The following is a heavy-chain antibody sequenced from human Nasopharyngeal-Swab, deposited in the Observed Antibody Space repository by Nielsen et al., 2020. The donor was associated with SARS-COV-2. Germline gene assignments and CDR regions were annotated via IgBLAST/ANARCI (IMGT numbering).Heavy chain of an antibody. J-gene: IGHJ6*02. CDR2: VNPSGGTT. D-gene: IGHD3-3*01. CDR1: GYTFTSYF. CDR3: ARNLQRLDHFYSYGLDV. V-gene: IGHV1-46*01. Sequence: ASVKVSCKASGYTFTSYFIHWVRQAPGQGLEWMGIVNPSGGTTSFAQKFQGRVTMTRDTSTSTVYMGLSSLISEDTAVYYCARNLQRLDHFYSYGLDVWGQGTSVTVSS.